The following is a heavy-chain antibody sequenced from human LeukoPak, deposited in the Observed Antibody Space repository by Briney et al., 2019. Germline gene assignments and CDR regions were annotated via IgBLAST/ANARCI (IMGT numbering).Heavy chain of an antibody. CDR3: ARGTVTTNFDY. CDR1: GYTFTSYA. D-gene: IGHD4-17*01. Sequence: ASVKVSCKASGYTFTSYAMHWVRQAPGQRPEWMGWINAGNGNTKYSQKFQGRVTITRDTSASTAYMELSSMRSEDTAVYYCARGTVTTNFDYWGQGTLVTVSS. V-gene: IGHV1-3*01. J-gene: IGHJ4*02. CDR2: INAGNGNT.